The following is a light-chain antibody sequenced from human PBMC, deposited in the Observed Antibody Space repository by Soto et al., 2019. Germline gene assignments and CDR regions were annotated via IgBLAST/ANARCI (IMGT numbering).Light chain of an antibody. CDR1: QSIDTD. V-gene: IGKV3-15*01. CDR3: QHYIKWLWT. CDR2: GAA. J-gene: IGKJ1*01. Sequence: EIVVTQSPATLSASPGERATLSCRASQSIDTDLAWYQQKPGQAPRLLIFGAATRTTGVPARFSGSGSGTEFTLTISSLQSEDSAVYYCQHYIKWLWTFGQGTKVEI.